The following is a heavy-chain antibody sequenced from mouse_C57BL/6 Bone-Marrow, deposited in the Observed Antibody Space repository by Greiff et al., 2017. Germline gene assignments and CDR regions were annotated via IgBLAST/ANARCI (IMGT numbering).Heavy chain of an antibody. J-gene: IGHJ2*01. Sequence: QVQLQQSGAELVKPGASVKLSCKASGYIFTEYTIHWVKQRSGQGLEWIGWFYPGSGSIKYNERFEDKATLTADQSSNTVYVELSRVTSEDSAVYFCARHERYYDYEGYFDYWGQGTTLTVSS. CDR1: GYIFTEYT. D-gene: IGHD2-4*01. V-gene: IGHV1-62-2*01. CDR3: ARHERYYDYEGYFDY. CDR2: FYPGSGSI.